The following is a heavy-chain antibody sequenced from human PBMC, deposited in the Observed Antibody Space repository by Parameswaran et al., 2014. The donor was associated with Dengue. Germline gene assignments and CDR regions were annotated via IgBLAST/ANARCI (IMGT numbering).Heavy chain of an antibody. CDR3: AHRIVDDILGSPFDI. CDR2: IYWDDEK. J-gene: IGHJ3*02. D-gene: IGHD1-1*01. V-gene: IGHV2-5*02. Sequence: WIRQPPGKALDGLAVIYWDDEKRYSPTLKSRLTITKDTSKNQVVLIMTNMDPVDTATYYCAHRIVDDILGSPFDIWGQGTMVTVSS.